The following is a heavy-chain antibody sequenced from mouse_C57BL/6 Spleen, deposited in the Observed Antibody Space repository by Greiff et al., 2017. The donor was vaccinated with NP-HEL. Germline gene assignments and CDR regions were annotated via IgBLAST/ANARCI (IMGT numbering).Heavy chain of an antibody. D-gene: IGHD1-1*01. CDR1: GFTFSSYG. CDR2: ISSGGSYT. Sequence: EVQVVESGGDLVKPGGSLKLSCAASGFTFSSYGMSWVRQTPDKRLEWVATISSGGSYTYYPDSVKGRFTISRDNAKNTLYLQMSSLKSEDTAMYYCARHGVTTVVATYDYWGQGTTLTVSS. J-gene: IGHJ2*01. V-gene: IGHV5-6*01. CDR3: ARHGVTTVVATYDY.